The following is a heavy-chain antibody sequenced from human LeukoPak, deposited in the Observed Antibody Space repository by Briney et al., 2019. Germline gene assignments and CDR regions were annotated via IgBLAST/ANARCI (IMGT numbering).Heavy chain of an antibody. CDR2: ISPYNGNT. Sequence: ASVKVSCKASGYSFTRYGISWVRQAPGQALEWMGWISPYNGNTKYAQKLQGRVTMTTDTSTSTAYMELRSLRSDDTALYYCARDGHRMYYYGGSDYHFDYWGQGTLVTVSS. CDR3: ARDGHRMYYYGGSDYHFDY. D-gene: IGHD3-22*01. J-gene: IGHJ4*02. CDR1: GYSFTRYG. V-gene: IGHV1-18*01.